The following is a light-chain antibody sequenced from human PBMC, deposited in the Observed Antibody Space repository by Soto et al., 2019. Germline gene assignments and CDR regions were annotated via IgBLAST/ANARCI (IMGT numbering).Light chain of an antibody. Sequence: DIQMAQSTSSLSASVGDTITITCLASRNINTYLNWYQQKPGKAPKLLIFGASSLQSGVPSRFSGSGSRTDFTLTINSLQPEDFATYCCQQTSAAPFTFGPGTKVDIK. J-gene: IGKJ3*01. CDR1: RNINTY. CDR2: GAS. V-gene: IGKV1-39*01. CDR3: QQTSAAPFT.